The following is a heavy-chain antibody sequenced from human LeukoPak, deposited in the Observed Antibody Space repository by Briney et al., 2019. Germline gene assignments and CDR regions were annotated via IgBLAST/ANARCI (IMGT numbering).Heavy chain of an antibody. CDR3: AKGAGSGSYNNWFDP. V-gene: IGHV3-23*01. Sequence: GRSLRLSCAASGFTFSSYAMSWVRQAPGKGLEWVSAISGSGGSTYYADSVKGRFTISRDNSKNTLYLQMNSLRAEDTAVYYCAKGAGSGSYNNWFDPWGQGTLVTVSS. CDR2: ISGSGGST. CDR1: GFTFSSYA. D-gene: IGHD3-10*01. J-gene: IGHJ5*02.